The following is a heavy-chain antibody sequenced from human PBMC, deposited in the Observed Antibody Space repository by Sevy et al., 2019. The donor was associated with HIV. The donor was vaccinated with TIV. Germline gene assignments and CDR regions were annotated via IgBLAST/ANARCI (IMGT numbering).Heavy chain of an antibody. J-gene: IGHJ3*02. CDR3: ARGGLLRCLVWLLYGDAFDI. CDR2: INPSGGST. Sequence: ASVKVSCKASGYTFTSYYMHWVRQAPGQGLEWMGIINPSGGSTIYAQKFQGRVTMTRDTSTSTVFMGLSSLRSEDTAVYYCARGGLLRCLVWLLYGDAFDIWGQGTMVTVSS. V-gene: IGHV1-46*03. CDR1: GYTFTSYY. D-gene: IGHD3-3*01.